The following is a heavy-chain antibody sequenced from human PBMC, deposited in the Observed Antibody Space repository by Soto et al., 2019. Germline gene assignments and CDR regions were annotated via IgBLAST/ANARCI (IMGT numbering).Heavy chain of an antibody. CDR1: GVTCSSYS. J-gene: IGHJ6*03. D-gene: IGHD2-15*01. CDR3: ARDDIVATKKYYYYMDV. V-gene: IGHV3-48*01. CDR2: ISSSSSTI. Sequence: GSLRLSCAASGVTCSSYSMSWVRQAPGKGLEWVSYISSSSSTIYYADSVKGRFTISRDNAKNSLYLQMNSLRAEDTAVYYCARDDIVATKKYYYYMDVWGKGTTVTVSS.